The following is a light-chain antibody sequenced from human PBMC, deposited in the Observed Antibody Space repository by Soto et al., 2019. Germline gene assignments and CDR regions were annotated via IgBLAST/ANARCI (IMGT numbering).Light chain of an antibody. CDR2: EVN. V-gene: IGLV2-14*01. CDR1: SSDVGGYNY. CDR3: TSYTSSNTYVV. J-gene: IGLJ2*01. Sequence: QSALTQPASVSGSPGQSITISCTGTSSDVGGYNYVSWYQQQPGKVPKLIIYEVNNRPSGVSDRFSGSKSGNTASLTISGLQAEDEANYYCTSYTSSNTYVVFGGGTQLTVL.